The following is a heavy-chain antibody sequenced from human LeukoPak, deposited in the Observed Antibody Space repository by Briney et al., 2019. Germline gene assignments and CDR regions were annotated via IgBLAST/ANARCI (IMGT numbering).Heavy chain of an antibody. J-gene: IGHJ4*02. Sequence: PGGSLRLSCATSGFTFSRNAMAWVREAPGKGLEWVAGIGSDDNTHYAESVRGRFTISRDISKNTVSLQMSSLRAEDTAVYYCAKDILRWSFDSWGQGILVTVSS. V-gene: IGHV3-23*01. CDR1: GFTFSRNA. D-gene: IGHD4-23*01. CDR3: AKDILRWSFDS. CDR2: IGSDDNT.